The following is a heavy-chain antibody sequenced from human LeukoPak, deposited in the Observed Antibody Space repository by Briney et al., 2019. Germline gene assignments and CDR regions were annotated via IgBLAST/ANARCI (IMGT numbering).Heavy chain of an antibody. CDR2: ISGSDGRK. Sequence: GGSLKLSCAASGFIFSNYAMTWVRRAPGKGPEWVAAISGSDGRKHYADSVKGRFTISRDNSKNMVYLQMNSLRAEDTAVYSCAKGYFGGIISNWFDPWGQGTLVTVSS. J-gene: IGHJ5*02. V-gene: IGHV3-23*01. CDR1: GFIFSNYA. CDR3: AKGYFGGIISNWFDP. D-gene: IGHD3-10*01.